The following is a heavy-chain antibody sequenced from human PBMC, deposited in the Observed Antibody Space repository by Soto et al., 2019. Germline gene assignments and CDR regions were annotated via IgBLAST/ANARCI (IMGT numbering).Heavy chain of an antibody. CDR1: GGSISSGGYS. CDR2: IYHSGST. D-gene: IGHD6-6*01. V-gene: IGHV4-30-2*01. CDR3: AGGIAARPLGY. Sequence: PSETLSLTCTVSGGSISSGGYSWSWIRQPPGKGLEWIGYIYHSGSTYYNPSLKSRVTISVDRSKNQFSLKLSSVTAADTDVYYCAGGIAARPLGYWGQGTLVTV. J-gene: IGHJ4*02.